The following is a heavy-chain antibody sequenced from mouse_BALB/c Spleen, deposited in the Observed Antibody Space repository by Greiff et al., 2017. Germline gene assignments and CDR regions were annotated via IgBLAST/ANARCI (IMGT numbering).Heavy chain of an antibody. CDR3: ASDYYGSSYGTAWFAY. D-gene: IGHD1-1*01. CDR1: GFAFSSYD. V-gene: IGHV5-12-1*01. CDR2: ISSGGGST. Sequence: EVNLVESGGGLVKPGGSLKLSCAASGFAFSSYDMSWVRQTPEKRLEWVAYISSGGGSTYYPDTVKGRFTISRDNAKNTLYLQMSSLKSEDTAMYYCASDYYGSSYGTAWFAYWGQGTLVTVSA. J-gene: IGHJ3*01.